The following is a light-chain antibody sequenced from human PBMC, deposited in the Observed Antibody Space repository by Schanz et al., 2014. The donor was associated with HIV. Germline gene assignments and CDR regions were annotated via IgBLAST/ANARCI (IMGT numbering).Light chain of an antibody. CDR2: DVS. J-gene: IGLJ2*01. Sequence: SALTQPASVSGSPGQSITISCTGTSSDVGGYNYVSWYQQHPGKAPKLMIYDVSNRPSGVSNRFSGSKSANSASLTISGLQAEDEADYYCSSKATGGRAPFVFGGGTKLTVL. V-gene: IGLV2-14*03. CDR1: SSDVGGYNY. CDR3: SSKATGGRAPFV.